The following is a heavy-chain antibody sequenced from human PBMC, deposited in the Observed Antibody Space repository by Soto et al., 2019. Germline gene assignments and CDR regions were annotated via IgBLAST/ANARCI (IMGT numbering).Heavy chain of an antibody. V-gene: IGHV4-30-4*01. CDR3: ASDGPGAAGNPTYYFDY. CDR2: IYYSGST. J-gene: IGHJ4*02. D-gene: IGHD6-13*01. Sequence: QVQLQESGPGLVKPSQTLSLTCTVSGGSISSGDYYWSWIRQPPGKGLEWIGYIYYSGSTYYNPSLKSRVTISVDTSKHQFSLKLSSVTAADTAVYYCASDGPGAAGNPTYYFDYWGQGTLVTVSS. CDR1: GGSISSGDYY.